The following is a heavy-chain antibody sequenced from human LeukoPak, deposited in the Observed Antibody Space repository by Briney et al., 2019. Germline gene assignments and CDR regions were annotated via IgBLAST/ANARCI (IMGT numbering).Heavy chain of an antibody. J-gene: IGHJ5*02. Sequence: GASVKVSCKASGYTFTGYYMHRVRQAPGQGLEWMGGIIPIFGTANYAQKFQGRVTITADKSTSTAYMELSSLRSKDTAVYYCARDISFVWFGEKPSNRHPFDPWGQGTLVTVSS. D-gene: IGHD3-10*01. CDR2: IIPIFGTA. CDR3: ARDISFVWFGEKPSNRHPFDP. CDR1: GYTFTGYY. V-gene: IGHV1-69*06.